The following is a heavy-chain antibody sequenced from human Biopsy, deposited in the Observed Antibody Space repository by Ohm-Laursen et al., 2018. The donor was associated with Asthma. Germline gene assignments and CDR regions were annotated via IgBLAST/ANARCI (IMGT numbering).Heavy chain of an antibody. CDR3: ARGDSSNWSHYYFDY. Sequence: GSLRLSCSASGFAVSRDYMFWVRQAPGKGLEWVSVIYSGGTSHTADSVRGRFTISRDYSKNTLYPQVHSLRAEDTAVYYCARGDSSNWSHYYFDYWGQGTLVTVSS. J-gene: IGHJ4*02. CDR2: IYSGGTS. CDR1: GFAVSRDY. D-gene: IGHD3-22*01. V-gene: IGHV3-53*01.